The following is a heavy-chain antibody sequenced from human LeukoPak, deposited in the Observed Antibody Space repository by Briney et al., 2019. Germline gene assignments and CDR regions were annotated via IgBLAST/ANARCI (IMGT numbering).Heavy chain of an antibody. CDR2: ISGSGGST. J-gene: IGHJ4*02. CDR1: GFTFSSYA. D-gene: IGHD3-22*01. CDR3: AKDRPNYYHDNGHYYRRGRDC. V-gene: IGHV3-23*01. Sequence: GGSLRLSCAASGFTFSSYAMNWVRQAPGKGLEWVSAISGSGGSTYYADSVKGRFTISRDNSKNTLYLQMNSLRAEDTAVYYCAKDRPNYYHDNGHYYRRGRDCWGRGTLVTVSS.